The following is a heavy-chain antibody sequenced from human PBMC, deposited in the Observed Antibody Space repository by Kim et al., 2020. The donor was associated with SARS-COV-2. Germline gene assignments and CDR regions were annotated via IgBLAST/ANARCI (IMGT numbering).Heavy chain of an antibody. V-gene: IGHV3-30*02. Sequence: KGRFTNARDNSKKTLYLQMNSLRAEDTAVYYCAKDLAVPAANYYYYGMDVWGQGTTVTVSS. D-gene: IGHD2-2*01. J-gene: IGHJ6*02. CDR3: AKDLAVPAANYYYYGMDV.